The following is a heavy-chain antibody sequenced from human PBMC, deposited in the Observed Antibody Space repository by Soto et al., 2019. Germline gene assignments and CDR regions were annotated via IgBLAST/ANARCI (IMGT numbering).Heavy chain of an antibody. Sequence: GGSLRLSCAASGFTFSSYAMSWVRQAPGRGLEWVSAISGSGGSTYYADSVKGRFTISRDNSKNTLYLQMNSLRAEDTAVYYCAKEIDYDFCSGEEYYFDYWGQGTLVTVSS. V-gene: IGHV3-23*01. CDR1: GFTFSSYA. D-gene: IGHD3-3*01. CDR2: ISGSGGST. J-gene: IGHJ4*02. CDR3: AKEIDYDFCSGEEYYFDY.